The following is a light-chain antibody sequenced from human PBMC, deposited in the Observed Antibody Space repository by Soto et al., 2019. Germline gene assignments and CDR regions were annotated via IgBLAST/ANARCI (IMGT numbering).Light chain of an antibody. J-gene: IGKJ1*01. CDR3: QQHSHWPPWT. V-gene: IGKV3-11*01. CDR1: QNVRTF. CDR2: GAS. Sequence: EVVLTQSPATLSLSPGERATLSCRASQNVRTFLDLYQQTPGQAPRLLIYGASNRATGIPARFSGSGSGTDFTLTISSLEPEAFAVYYCQQHSHWPPWTFGQGTRVEIQ.